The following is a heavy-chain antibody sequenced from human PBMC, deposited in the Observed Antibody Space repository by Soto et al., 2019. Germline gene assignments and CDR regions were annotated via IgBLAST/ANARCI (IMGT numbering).Heavy chain of an antibody. V-gene: IGHV4-59*01. CDR2: IYYSGST. D-gene: IGHD5-18*01. Sequence: SETLSLTCTVSGGSISSYYWSWIRQPPGKGLEWIGYIYYSGSTHYNPSLQSRVTISIDTSKNQVSLKVNSVTAADTAVYYCARDHPHSYGVYYFDYWGQGTPVTVSS. CDR3: ARDHPHSYGVYYFDY. CDR1: GGSISSYY. J-gene: IGHJ4*02.